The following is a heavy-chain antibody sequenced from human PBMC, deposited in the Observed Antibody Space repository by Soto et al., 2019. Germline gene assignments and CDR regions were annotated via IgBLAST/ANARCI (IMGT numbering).Heavy chain of an antibody. D-gene: IGHD6-13*01. Sequence: GGSLRLSCAASGFTFSDYYMSWIRQAPGKGLEWVSYISSSSSYTNYADSVKGRFTISRDNAKNSLYLQMNSLRAEDTAVYYCARRSAAGTLSFDPWGQGTLVTVSS. J-gene: IGHJ5*02. CDR1: GFTFSDYY. CDR3: ARRSAAGTLSFDP. CDR2: ISSSSSYT. V-gene: IGHV3-11*06.